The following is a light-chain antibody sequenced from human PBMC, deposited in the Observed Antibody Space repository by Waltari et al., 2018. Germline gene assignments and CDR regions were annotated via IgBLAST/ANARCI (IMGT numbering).Light chain of an antibody. J-gene: IGKJ1*01. Sequence: DIQMTQSPSSLSASVGDSVTIPCRASQSISTYLNWYQQRPGKAPKLLIYAASRLQSGVPSRFSGGGSGTDFTLTISSLQPEYFASYYCQQSYSMPPTFGQGTKVEAK. CDR2: AAS. CDR3: QQSYSMPPT. CDR1: QSISTY. V-gene: IGKV1-39*01.